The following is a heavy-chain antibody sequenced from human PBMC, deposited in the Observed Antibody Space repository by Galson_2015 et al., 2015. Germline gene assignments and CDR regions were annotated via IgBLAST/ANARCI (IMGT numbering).Heavy chain of an antibody. J-gene: IGHJ4*02. CDR1: GGSISSYY. Sequence: LSLTCTVSGGSISSYYWSWIRQPPGKGLEWIGYIYYSGSTNYNPSLKSRVTISVDTSKNQFSLKLSSVTAADTAVYYCARANSSGWDFDYWGQGTLVTVSS. D-gene: IGHD6-19*01. V-gene: IGHV4-59*01. CDR2: IYYSGST. CDR3: ARANSSGWDFDY.